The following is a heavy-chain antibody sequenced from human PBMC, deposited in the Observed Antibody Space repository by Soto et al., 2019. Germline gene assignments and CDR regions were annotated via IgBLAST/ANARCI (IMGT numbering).Heavy chain of an antibody. D-gene: IGHD5-18*01. J-gene: IGHJ4*02. CDR1: GGSVSSGSHY. CDR2: IYYSGST. V-gene: IGHV4-61*01. CDR3: ARVATAMVDY. Sequence: QVQLQESGPGLVKPSETLSLTCTVSGGSVSSGSHYWSWIRQPPGKGLEWIGYIYYSGSTNYNPSLTSRVTISVDTSKNQFSLKLSSVTAADTAVYYSARVATAMVDYWGQGTLVTVSS.